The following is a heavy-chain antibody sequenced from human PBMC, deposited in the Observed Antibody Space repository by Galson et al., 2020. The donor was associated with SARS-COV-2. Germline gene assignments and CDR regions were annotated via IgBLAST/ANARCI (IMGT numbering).Heavy chain of an antibody. V-gene: IGHV3-30*04. J-gene: IGHJ4*02. CDR3: ARGVGAHYFDY. D-gene: IGHD1-26*01. CDR2: ISYDGSNK. Sequence: GGSLRLSCAASGFTFSSYAMHWVRQAPGKGLEWVAVISYDGSNKYYADSVKGRFTISRDNSKNTLNLQMNSLRAEDTAVYYCARGVGAHYFDYWGQGTLVTVSS. CDR1: GFTFSSYA.